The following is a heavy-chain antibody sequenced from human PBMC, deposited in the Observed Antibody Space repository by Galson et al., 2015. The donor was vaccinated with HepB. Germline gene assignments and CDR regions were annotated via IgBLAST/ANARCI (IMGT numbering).Heavy chain of an antibody. D-gene: IGHD1-26*01. CDR2: INPNNGGA. Sequence: SVKVSCKASGYTFTGYYLHWVRQAPGQGLEWMGRINPNNGGATYAQKFQGRVTTTRDTSITTAYMELSGLRSADTAVYYCARLGGSGSYPYFFDFWGQGTLVTVSS. V-gene: IGHV1-2*06. CDR3: ARLGGSGSYPYFFDF. CDR1: GYTFTGYY. J-gene: IGHJ4*02.